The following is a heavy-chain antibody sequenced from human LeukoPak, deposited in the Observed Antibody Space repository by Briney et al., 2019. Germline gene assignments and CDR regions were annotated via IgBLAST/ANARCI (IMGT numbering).Heavy chain of an antibody. CDR2: TKRRSGGT. V-gene: IGHV1-46*01. D-gene: IGHD2-2*01. J-gene: IGHJ5*02. Sequence: GGSVKDSCKPSGYTSISSNMYGVRPAPGQGLERMGITKRRSGGTSYAQKFQGRVTMTRDMSTSPVYMELSSLRSEDTAVYYCARGTRAVVPAAMGDLSWFDPWGQGTLVTVSS. CDR3: ARGTRAVVPAAMGDLSWFDP. CDR1: GYTSISSN.